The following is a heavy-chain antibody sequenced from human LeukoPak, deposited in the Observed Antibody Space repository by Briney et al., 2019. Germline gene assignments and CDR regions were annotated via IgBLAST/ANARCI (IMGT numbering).Heavy chain of an antibody. CDR2: INYDGSQK. Sequence: PGGSLRLSCAVSGFTFSDHWMTWVREAPGKGLEPVANINYDGSQKYYVASVKGRFSISRDNAKNSLYLEMNSLRAEDTAFYYCATWMGYNHGLDKWGQGTLVTVSS. J-gene: IGHJ4*02. CDR3: ATWMGYNHGLDK. D-gene: IGHD5-18*01. CDR1: GFTFSDHW. V-gene: IGHV3-7*01.